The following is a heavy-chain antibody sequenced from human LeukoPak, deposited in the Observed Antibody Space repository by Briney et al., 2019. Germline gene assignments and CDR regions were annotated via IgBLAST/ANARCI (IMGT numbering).Heavy chain of an antibody. V-gene: IGHV4-30-2*01. CDR2: IYHSGST. CDR3: ARASVVTDAFDI. CDR1: GGSISSGGYS. Sequence: TLSLTCAVSGGSISSGGYSWSWIRQPPGKGLEWIGYIYHSGSTYYNPSLKSRVTISVDRSKNQFSLKLSSVTAADTAVYYCARASVVTDAFDIWGQGTMVTVSS. D-gene: IGHD3-22*01. J-gene: IGHJ3*02.